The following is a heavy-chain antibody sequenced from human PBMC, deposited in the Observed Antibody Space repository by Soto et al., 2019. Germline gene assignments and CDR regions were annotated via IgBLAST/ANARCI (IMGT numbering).Heavy chain of an antibody. V-gene: IGHV3-23*01. CDR2: VSASGGGT. J-gene: IGHJ6*01. D-gene: IGHD2-2*01. CDR3: AKSSSRAHYYAMDV. Sequence: EVQRLESGGGLVQPGGSLRLSCAASGFTFSSYAMNWVRQAPGKGLEWVAGVSASGGGTSYADSVKGRFTISRDNSKDTLYLQMNSLRAEDTAVYYCAKSSSRAHYYAMDVW. CDR1: GFTFSSYA.